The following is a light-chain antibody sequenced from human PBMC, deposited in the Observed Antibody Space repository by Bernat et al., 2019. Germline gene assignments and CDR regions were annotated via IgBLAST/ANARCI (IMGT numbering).Light chain of an antibody. CDR2: GTS. CDR3: QVYDNSPPAYT. CDR1: QSVSSSY. Sequence: IVLTQSPGTLSLSPGETATLSCRSSQSVSSSYLAWYQHKPGQATRLLMYGTSSRATSIPDRFSGSVSGTDFTLTISRLEPDDFAVYYCQVYDNSPPAYTFSQGTKLEIQ. V-gene: IGKV3-20*01. J-gene: IGKJ2*01.